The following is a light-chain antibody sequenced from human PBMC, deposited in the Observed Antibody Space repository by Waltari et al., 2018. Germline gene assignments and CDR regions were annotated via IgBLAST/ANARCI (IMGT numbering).Light chain of an antibody. V-gene: IGKV3-11*01. J-gene: IGKJ4*01. CDR2: DAS. CDR3: QQYDVSPLT. Sequence: EIVLTQSPATLSLSPGERANLSCRASQSVSSHLAWYQHKPGQAPRLLIYDASTRATAIPARFSGSGSGTDFTLTISSLEPEDFAFYYCQQYDVSPLTFGGGTKVEIK. CDR1: QSVSSH.